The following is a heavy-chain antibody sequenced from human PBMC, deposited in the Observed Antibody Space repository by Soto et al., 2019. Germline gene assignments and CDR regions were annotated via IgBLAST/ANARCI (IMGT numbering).Heavy chain of an antibody. V-gene: IGHV4-34*01. CDR3: ARLKIVATSWTDFDY. CDR1: GGSFSGYY. D-gene: IGHD5-12*01. J-gene: IGHJ4*02. Sequence: SETLSLTCAVYGGSFSGYYWSWIRQPPGKGLEWIGEINHSGSTNYNPSLKSRVTISVDTSKNQFSLKLSSVTAADTAVYYCARLKIVATSWTDFDYWGQGTLVTVSS. CDR2: INHSGST.